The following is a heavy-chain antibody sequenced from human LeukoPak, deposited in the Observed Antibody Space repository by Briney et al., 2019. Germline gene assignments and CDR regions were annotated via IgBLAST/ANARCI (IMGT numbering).Heavy chain of an antibody. CDR1: GGSFSGYY. J-gene: IGHJ4*02. CDR2: INHSGST. V-gene: IGHV4-34*01. D-gene: IGHD5-18*01. CDR3: ARGLYSYGYDLRY. Sequence: PSETLSLTCAVYGGSFSGYYWSWTRQPPGKGLEWIGEINHSGSTNYNPSLKGRVTISVDTSKNQFSLKLSSVTAADTAVYYCARGLYSYGYDLRYWGQGTLVTVSS.